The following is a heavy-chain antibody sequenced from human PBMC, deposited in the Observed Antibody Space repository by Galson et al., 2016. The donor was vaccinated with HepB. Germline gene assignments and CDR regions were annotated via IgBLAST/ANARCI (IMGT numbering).Heavy chain of an antibody. CDR2: VYYSGFT. Sequence: TLSLTCTVSGGSINSGEFYWSWIRQPPGKGLEWIGYVYYSGFTYYNPSLKSRVTISLDTSKNQFSLKLNSVTAADAAVYYCASATTVTTYWYFDLWGRGTLVTVPS. CDR1: GGSINSGEFY. CDR3: ASATTVTTYWYFDL. D-gene: IGHD4-17*01. J-gene: IGHJ2*01. V-gene: IGHV4-30-4*01.